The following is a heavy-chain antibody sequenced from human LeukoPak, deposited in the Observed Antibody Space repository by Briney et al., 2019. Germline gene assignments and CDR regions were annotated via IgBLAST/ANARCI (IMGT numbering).Heavy chain of an antibody. Sequence: ASVKVSCKASGYTFTSHYMHWVRQAPGQGLEWMGIINPSGGSTSYAQKFQGRVTMTRDTSTSTVYMELSSLRSEDTAVYYCAREGANTFTDYYFDHWGQGTLVTVSS. CDR1: GYTFTSHY. J-gene: IGHJ4*02. V-gene: IGHV1-46*01. CDR2: INPSGGST. D-gene: IGHD2/OR15-2a*01. CDR3: AREGANTFTDYYFDH.